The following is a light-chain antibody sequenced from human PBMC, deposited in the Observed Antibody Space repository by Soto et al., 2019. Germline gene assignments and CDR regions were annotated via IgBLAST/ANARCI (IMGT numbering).Light chain of an antibody. CDR2: EGS. V-gene: IGLV2-23*01. J-gene: IGLJ3*02. Sequence: QSALTQPASVSGSPGQSITISCTGASSDVGTYNLVSWYQQHPGRAPKLMIYEGSKRPSGVSNRFFGSKSGTTASLTISGLQAEDEADYYCCSYAGSDTWVFGGGTKLTVL. CDR1: SSDVGTYNL. CDR3: CSYAGSDTWV.